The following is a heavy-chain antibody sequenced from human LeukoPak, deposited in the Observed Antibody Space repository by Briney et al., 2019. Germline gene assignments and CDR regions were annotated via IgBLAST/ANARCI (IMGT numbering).Heavy chain of an antibody. J-gene: IGHJ3*02. CDR3: ARDPDWIGGSSYSGHVSVLDM. Sequence: GGSLRLSCAASGFTFSSYPMDSVRHAPGKGLEWVAVISYDGSNKYYADSVKGRFTISRDNSKNTLYLQMNSLRAEDTAVYYCARDPDWIGGSSYSGHVSVLDMWGQETMLTVS. CDR1: GFTFSSYP. CDR2: ISYDGSNK. D-gene: IGHD2-15*01. V-gene: IGHV3-30-3*01.